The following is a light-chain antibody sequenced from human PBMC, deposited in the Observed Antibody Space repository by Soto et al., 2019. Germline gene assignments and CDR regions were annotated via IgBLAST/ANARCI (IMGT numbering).Light chain of an antibody. CDR1: SSDVGNYNY. CDR3: SSHTISDTYV. CDR2: DVS. J-gene: IGLJ1*01. Sequence: QSVLTQPASVSGSPGQSITISCTGTSSDVGNYNYVSWHQHHPGKAPKLMINDVSNRPSGVSSRFSGSKSGNTASLTISGLQAEDEADYYCSSHTISDTYVFGTGTRSPS. V-gene: IGLV2-14*03.